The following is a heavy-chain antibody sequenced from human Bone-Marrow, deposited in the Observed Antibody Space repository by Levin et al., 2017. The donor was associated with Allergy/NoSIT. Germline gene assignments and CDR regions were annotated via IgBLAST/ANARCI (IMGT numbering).Heavy chain of an antibody. D-gene: IGHD3-22*01. CDR1: GFTFSSYA. Sequence: GESLKISCAASGFTFSSYAMHWVRQAPGKGLEWVAVISYDGSNKYYADSVKGRFTISRDNSKNTLYLQMNSLRAEDTAVYYCASYYYDSNAFDIWGQGTMVTVSS. CDR2: ISYDGSNK. V-gene: IGHV3-30-3*01. J-gene: IGHJ3*02. CDR3: ASYYYDSNAFDI.